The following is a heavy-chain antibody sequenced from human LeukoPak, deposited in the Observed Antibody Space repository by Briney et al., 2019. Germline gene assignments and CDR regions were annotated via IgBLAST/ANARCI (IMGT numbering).Heavy chain of an antibody. CDR1: GFTFSSYA. CDR2: ISYDGSNK. Sequence: GGSLRLSCAASGFTFSSYAMPWVRQAPGKGLEWVAVISYDGSNKYYADSVKGRFTISRDNSKNTLYLQMNSLRAEDTAVYYCARGRVRGVIGGMDVWGQGTTVTVSS. J-gene: IGHJ6*02. V-gene: IGHV3-30-3*01. D-gene: IGHD3-10*01. CDR3: ARGRVRGVIGGMDV.